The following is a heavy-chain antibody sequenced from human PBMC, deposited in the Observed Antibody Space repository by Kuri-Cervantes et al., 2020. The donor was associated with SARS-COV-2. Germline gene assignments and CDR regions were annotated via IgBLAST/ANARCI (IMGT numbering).Heavy chain of an antibody. J-gene: IGHJ4*02. CDR1: GFTVSSNY. D-gene: IGHD3-22*01. CDR3: ARGPGYRDSSGYYYF. V-gene: IGHV3-53*01. Sequence: GGSLRLSCAASGFTVSSNYMSWVRQAPGKGLEWVSVIYSGGSTYYADSVKGRFTISRDNSKNTPYLQMNSLRAEDTAVYYCARGPGYRDSSGYYYFWGQGTLVTVSS. CDR2: IYSGGST.